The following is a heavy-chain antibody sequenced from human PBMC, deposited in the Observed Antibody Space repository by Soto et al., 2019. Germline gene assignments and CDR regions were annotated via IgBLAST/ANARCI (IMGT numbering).Heavy chain of an antibody. CDR1: GFTFSSYS. V-gene: IGHV3-30*04. CDR3: ARYDSGGFSVY. CDR2: ISHDGHTT. Sequence: QVQLVESGGGVVQPGRSLRLSCVASGFTFSSYSMQWVRQAPGKGLEWVAVISHDGHTTYYGDSVKRRSTISRDNSKSTLFLHMNRLTAEDTAMYYCARYDSGGFSVYWGQGALVTVSS. D-gene: IGHD3-22*01. J-gene: IGHJ4*02.